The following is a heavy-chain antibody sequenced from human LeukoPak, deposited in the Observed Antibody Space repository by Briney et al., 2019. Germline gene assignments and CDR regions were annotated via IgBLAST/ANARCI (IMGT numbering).Heavy chain of an antibody. J-gene: IGHJ4*02. CDR2: ISTNTGIP. V-gene: IGHV7-4-1*02. D-gene: IGHD6-6*01. CDR3: ATTLYSSSSILNY. CDR1: GYTFTNYA. Sequence: ASVKVSCKASGYTFTNYAMNWVRQAPGQGLEWMGWISTNTGIPTYAQGFTGRFVFSLDTSVSTAYLHISSLKTEDTAVYYCATTLYSSSSILNYWGQGTLVTVPS.